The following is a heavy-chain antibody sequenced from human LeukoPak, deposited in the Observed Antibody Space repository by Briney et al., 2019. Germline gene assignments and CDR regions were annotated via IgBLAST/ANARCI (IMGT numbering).Heavy chain of an antibody. CDR2: ISGSGGST. D-gene: IGHD6-13*01. CDR3: AKGRMAAAYNWFDP. J-gene: IGHJ5*02. V-gene: IGHV3-23*01. Sequence: PGGSLRLSCAASGFTFSSYAMSWVRQAPGEGLEWVSAISGSGGSTYYADSVKGRFTISRDNSKNTLYLQMNSLRAEDTAVCYCAKGRMAAAYNWFDPWGQGTLVTVSS. CDR1: GFTFSSYA.